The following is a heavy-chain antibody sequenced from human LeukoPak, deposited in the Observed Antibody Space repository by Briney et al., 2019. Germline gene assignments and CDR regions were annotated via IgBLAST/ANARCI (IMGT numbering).Heavy chain of an antibody. J-gene: IGHJ4*02. V-gene: IGHV4-59*01. Sequence: PSETLSLTCTVSGGSISSYYWSWIRQPPGKGLEWIGYIYYSGDTNYNPSLKSRVTISVDTSKNQFFLTLNSATAADTAVYYCASGTYYYFDFWGQGALVTVSS. CDR2: IYYSGDT. CDR1: GGSISSYY. D-gene: IGHD6-13*01. CDR3: ASGTYYYFDF.